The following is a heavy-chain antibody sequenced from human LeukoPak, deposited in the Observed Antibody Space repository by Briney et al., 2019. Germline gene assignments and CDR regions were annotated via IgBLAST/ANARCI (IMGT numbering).Heavy chain of an antibody. J-gene: IGHJ6*03. V-gene: IGHV1-46*03. Sequence: ASVKVSCKASGYTFTSYYMYWVRQAPGQGLEWMGIINPSGGSTSYAQKFQCRVTMTRDTSTSTVYMELSSLRSEDTAVSYCAAEGVVVIQAAIPGGYYYYMDVWGKGTLVTVSS. CDR2: INPSGGST. CDR3: AAEGVVVIQAAIPGGYYYYMDV. D-gene: IGHD2-2*02. CDR1: GYTFTSYY.